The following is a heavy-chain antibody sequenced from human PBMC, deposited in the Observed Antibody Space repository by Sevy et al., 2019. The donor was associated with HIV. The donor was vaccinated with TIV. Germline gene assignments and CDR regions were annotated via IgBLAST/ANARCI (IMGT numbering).Heavy chain of an antibody. CDR3: AKAKGVAARRSHYYYYYGMDV. CDR2: ISGSGGST. D-gene: IGHD6-6*01. CDR1: GFTFSSYA. Sequence: GGSLRLSCAASGFTFSSYAMSWVRQAPGKGLEWVSAISGSGGSTYYADSVKGRFTISRDNSKNTLYLQMNSLRAEDTAVYYCAKAKGVAARRSHYYYYYGMDVWGQGTTVTVSS. J-gene: IGHJ6*02. V-gene: IGHV3-23*01.